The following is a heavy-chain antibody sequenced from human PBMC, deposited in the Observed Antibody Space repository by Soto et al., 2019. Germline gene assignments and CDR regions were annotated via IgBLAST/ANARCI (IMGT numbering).Heavy chain of an antibody. CDR2: IYYSGST. CDR1: GASIRSNY. D-gene: IGHD2-21*01. J-gene: IGHJ3*02. Sequence: SETLSLTCTVSGASIRSNYWSWIRQPPGKGLEWIGYIYYSGSTNFNPSLKSRVTISVDTSKNQFSLNLSSVTAADTAVYYCARQTYCGRDCFDAFDIWGRGTMVTVSS. V-gene: IGHV4-59*08. CDR3: ARQTYCGRDCFDAFDI.